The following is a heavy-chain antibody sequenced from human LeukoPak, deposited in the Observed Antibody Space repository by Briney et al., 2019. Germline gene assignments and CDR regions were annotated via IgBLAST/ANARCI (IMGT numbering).Heavy chain of an antibody. CDR3: AKILPDTVTADY. V-gene: IGHV3-74*01. D-gene: IGHD4-11*01. CDR1: GFTFRSYW. Sequence: GGSLRLSCAASGFTFRSYWMHWVRQGSGKGLVWVSRINSDGSSTTYADSVKGRFTISRDNAKNTLYLQMNSLRAEDTAVYYCAKILPDTVTADYWGQGTLVTVSS. CDR2: INSDGSST. J-gene: IGHJ4*02.